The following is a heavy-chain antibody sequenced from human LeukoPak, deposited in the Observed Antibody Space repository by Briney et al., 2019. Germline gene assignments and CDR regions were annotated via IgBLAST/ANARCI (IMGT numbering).Heavy chain of an antibody. D-gene: IGHD6-19*01. V-gene: IGHV3-23*01. Sequence: GGSLRLSCAASGFTFSSYAMSWVRQAPGKGLEWVSAISGSGGSTYYADSVKGRFTISRDNSKNTLYLQMNSLRAEDTAVYYCARSSSGWYYFDYWGQGTLVTVSS. J-gene: IGHJ4*02. CDR2: ISGSGGST. CDR1: GFTFSSYA. CDR3: ARSSSGWYYFDY.